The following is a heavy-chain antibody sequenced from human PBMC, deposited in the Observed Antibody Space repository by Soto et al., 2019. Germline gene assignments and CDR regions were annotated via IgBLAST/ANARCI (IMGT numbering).Heavy chain of an antibody. V-gene: IGHV4-4*07. D-gene: IGHD3-3*01. CDR1: GASISGFY. Sequence: PSETLSLTCTVSGASISGFYWSWIRKSAGKGLEWIGRIYATGTTDYNPSLKSRVMMSVDTSKKQFSLKLRSVTAADTAVYYCASGAITIFGVVIKIFRLTDVWGQGTTVTVSS. J-gene: IGHJ6*02. CDR3: ASGAITIFGVVIKIFRLTDV. CDR2: IYATGTT.